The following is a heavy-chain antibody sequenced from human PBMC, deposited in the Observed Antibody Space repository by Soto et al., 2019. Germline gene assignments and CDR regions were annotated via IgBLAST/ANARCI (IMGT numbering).Heavy chain of an antibody. V-gene: IGHV5-51*01. CDR1: GYTFTNYW. CDR2: IYPGDSDT. D-gene: IGHD4-17*01. CDR3: SRYPTLTDYFFHGMDV. J-gene: IGHJ6*02. Sequence: PGESLKISCKGSGYTFTNYWIVWVRQIPGKGLEWMGIIYPGDSDTGYSPSFQGQVTISADRSISTAYLQWSSLKASDTGMYYCSRYPTLTDYFFHGMDVWGQGTTVTVSS.